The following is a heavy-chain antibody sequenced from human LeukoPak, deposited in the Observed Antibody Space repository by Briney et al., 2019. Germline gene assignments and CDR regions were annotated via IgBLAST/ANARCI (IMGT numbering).Heavy chain of an antibody. CDR1: GGSISSYY. V-gene: IGHV4-59*08. Sequence: SETLSLTCTVSGGSISSYYWSWIRQPPGKGLEWIGYIYYSGSTNYNPSLKSRVTISVDTSKNQFSMKLSSVTAADTAVYYCARLGGWNYVWFDPWGQGTLVTVSS. J-gene: IGHJ5*02. CDR2: IYYSGST. CDR3: ARLGGWNYVWFDP. D-gene: IGHD1-7*01.